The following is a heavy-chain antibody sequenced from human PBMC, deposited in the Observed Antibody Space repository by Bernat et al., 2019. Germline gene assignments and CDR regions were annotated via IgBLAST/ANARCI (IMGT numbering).Heavy chain of an antibody. V-gene: IGHV3-23*01. CDR3: ARSSLRGFSSGWPPGAFDF. J-gene: IGHJ3*01. CDR2: ISGPGSRT. D-gene: IGHD6-19*01. CDR1: RFTFSSYA. Sequence: EVQLLESGGGLVQPGGSLRLTCAVSRFTFSSYAMNWVRQAPGKGLEWVSTISGPGSRTYYADSVTGRFTITRDNSKNTLFLQMSSLRAEDTAVYYCARSSLRGFSSGWPPGAFDFWGQGTMVTASS.